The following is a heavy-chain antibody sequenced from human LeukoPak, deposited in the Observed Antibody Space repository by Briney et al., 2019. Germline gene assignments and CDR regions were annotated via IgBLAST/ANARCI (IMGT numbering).Heavy chain of an antibody. CDR1: GGSIRSSYYY. CDR3: ARGRHSSGYYKRNWFDP. D-gene: IGHD3-22*01. V-gene: IGHV4-39*07. Sequence: SETLSLTCTVSGGSIRSSYYYWGWIRQPPGKGLEWIGSIYDSGSTYYNPSLKSRVTISVDTSKNQFSLKLSSVTAADTAVYYCARGRHSSGYYKRNWFDPWGQGTLVTVSS. J-gene: IGHJ5*02. CDR2: IYDSGST.